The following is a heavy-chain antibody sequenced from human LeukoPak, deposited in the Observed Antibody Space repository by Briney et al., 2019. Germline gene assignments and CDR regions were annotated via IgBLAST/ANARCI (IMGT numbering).Heavy chain of an antibody. CDR3: ARDSSYCGGDCYSFDY. J-gene: IGHJ4*02. Sequence: PSETLSLTCTVSGGSISSYYWSWIRQPPGKGLEWIGYIYYSGSTNFNPSLKSRVTISVDTSKNQFSPKLSSVTAADTAVYYCARDSSYCGGDCYSFDYWGQGTLVTVSS. CDR1: GGSISSYY. V-gene: IGHV4-59*01. CDR2: IYYSGST. D-gene: IGHD2-21*02.